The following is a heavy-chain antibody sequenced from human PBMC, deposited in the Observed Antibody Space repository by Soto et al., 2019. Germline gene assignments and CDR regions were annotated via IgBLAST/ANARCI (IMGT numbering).Heavy chain of an antibody. V-gene: IGHV3-64*01. CDR2: ISSNGGST. CDR1: GFTFSSYA. CDR3: ARGPGYYFDY. J-gene: IGHJ4*02. Sequence: EVQLVESGGGLVQPGGSLRLSCAASGFTFSSYAMHWVRQAPGKGLDYVSAISSNGGSTYYANSVKGRFTISRDNSKNTLYLQMGSLRAEDIAVYYCARGPGYYFDYWGQGTLVTVSS.